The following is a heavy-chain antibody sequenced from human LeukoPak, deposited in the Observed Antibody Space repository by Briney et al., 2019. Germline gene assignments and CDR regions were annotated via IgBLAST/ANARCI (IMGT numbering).Heavy chain of an antibody. CDR2: IHSDGSTT. J-gene: IGHJ4*02. V-gene: IGHV3-74*01. CDR1: GFTFSSYW. Sequence: GGSLRLSCAASGFTFSSYWMHWVRQAPGKGLVWVSRIHSDGSTTDYADSVKGRFTISRDNAKNTLYLQMNNLRAGDTAVYYCARDRAYCSPTSCYTNHFDYWGQGTL. D-gene: IGHD2-2*02. CDR3: ARDRAYCSPTSCYTNHFDY.